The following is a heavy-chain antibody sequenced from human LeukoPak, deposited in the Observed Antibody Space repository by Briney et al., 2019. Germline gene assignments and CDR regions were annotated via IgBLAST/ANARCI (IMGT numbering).Heavy chain of an antibody. CDR3: ARQPSTLALLAYGAFDI. Sequence: SETLSLTCTVSDGSISSSSYHWGWIRQPPGKGLEWIGSRHRSGGTYSNPSLKSRLTVSIDASRNQFSLKLSSVTAADTAVYYCARQPSTLALLAYGAFDIWGQGTVVTVSS. D-gene: IGHD2-8*01. V-gene: IGHV4-39*01. CDR1: DGSISSSSYH. J-gene: IGHJ3*02. CDR2: RHRSGGT.